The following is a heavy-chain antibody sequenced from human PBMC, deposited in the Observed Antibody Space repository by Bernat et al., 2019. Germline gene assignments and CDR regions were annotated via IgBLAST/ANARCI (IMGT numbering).Heavy chain of an antibody. V-gene: IGHV1-69*06. CDR2: IIPIFGTA. Sequence: QVQLVQSGAEVKKPGSSVKVSCKASGGTFSSYAISWVRQAPGQGLEWMGGIIPIFGTANYAQKFQGRVTITADKSTSTAYMELSSLRSEDTAVYYCARGGHRYCSSTSCDGHYDYWGQGTLVTVSS. CDR3: ARGGHRYCSSTSCDGHYDY. D-gene: IGHD2-2*01. CDR1: GGTFSSYA. J-gene: IGHJ4*02.